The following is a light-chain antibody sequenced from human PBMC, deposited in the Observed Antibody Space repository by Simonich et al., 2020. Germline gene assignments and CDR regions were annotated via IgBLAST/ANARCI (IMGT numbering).Light chain of an antibody. Sequence: DIVMTQSPDSLSVSLGERATINYKSSQSVLYSSNNKNYLAWYQQKPVQLPKLLIYWASTRESGVPDRFSGSGSGTDFTLTISSLQAEDVAVYYCQQYYSTPYTFGQGTKLEIK. CDR3: QQYYSTPYT. J-gene: IGKJ2*01. V-gene: IGKV4-1*01. CDR2: WAS. CDR1: QSVLYSSNNKNY.